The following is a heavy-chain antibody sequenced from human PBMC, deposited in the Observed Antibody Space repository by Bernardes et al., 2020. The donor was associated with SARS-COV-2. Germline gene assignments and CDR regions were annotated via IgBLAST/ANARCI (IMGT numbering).Heavy chain of an antibody. V-gene: IGHV3-48*04. Sequence: GGSLKLSCAASGFTFSSYSMNWVRQAPGKGLEWVSYISSSSSTIYYADSVKGRFTISRDNAKNSLYLQMNSLGAEDTAVYYCARRYCSSTSCYVPLSYWYFDLWGRGTLVTVSS. CDR3: ARRYCSSTSCYVPLSYWYFDL. CDR2: ISSSSSTI. D-gene: IGHD2-2*01. CDR1: GFTFSSYS. J-gene: IGHJ2*01.